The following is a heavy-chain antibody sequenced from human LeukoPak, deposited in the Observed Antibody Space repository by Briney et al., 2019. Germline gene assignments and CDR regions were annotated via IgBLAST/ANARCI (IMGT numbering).Heavy chain of an antibody. V-gene: IGHV3-7*01. D-gene: IGHD3-22*01. J-gene: IGHJ4*02. CDR1: GFSIRGYW. CDR2: IKHDGTDK. Sequence: GGSLRLSCAAAGFSIRGYWMSWVRQAPGKGLEWVANIKHDGTDKYYVDSVKGRFSISRDNAKNSLYLQMNNLRAEDTAVYYCATHYDPDYWGQGTLVAVSS. CDR3: ATHYDPDY.